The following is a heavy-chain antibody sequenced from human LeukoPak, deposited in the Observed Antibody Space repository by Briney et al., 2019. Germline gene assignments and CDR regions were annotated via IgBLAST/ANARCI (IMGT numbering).Heavy chain of an antibody. D-gene: IGHD2-8*01. CDR2: INPNSGGT. J-gene: IGHJ4*02. CDR3: ARVWPCTNGVCPDVFEY. CDR1: GYTFTGYY. V-gene: IGHV1-2*02. Sequence: ASVKVSCKASGYTFTGYYMRWVRQAPGQGLEWMGWINPNSGGTYYAQKFQGRVTMTRDTSISSAYMELSSLRSDDTAVYYCARVWPCTNGVCPDVFEYWGQGTLVTVSS.